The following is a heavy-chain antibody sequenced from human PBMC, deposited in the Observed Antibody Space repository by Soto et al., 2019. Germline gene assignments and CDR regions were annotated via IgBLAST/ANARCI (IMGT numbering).Heavy chain of an antibody. CDR2: IWYDGSNK. CDR3: ARDDSSSWYSVSAHYYGMDV. J-gene: IGHJ6*02. V-gene: IGHV3-33*01. CDR1: GFTFSSYG. D-gene: IGHD6-13*01. Sequence: HPGGSLRLSCAASGFTFSSYGMHWVRQAPGKGLEWVAVIWYDGSNKYYADSVKGRFTISRDNSKNTLYLQMNSLRAEDTAVYYCARDDSSSWYSVSAHYYGMDVWGQGTTVTVSS.